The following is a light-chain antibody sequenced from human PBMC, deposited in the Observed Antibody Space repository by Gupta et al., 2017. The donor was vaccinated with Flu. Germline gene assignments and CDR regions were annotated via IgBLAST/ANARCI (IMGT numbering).Light chain of an antibody. CDR1: QSISSY. CDR2: AAS. CDR3: QQSYSTPPYT. Sequence: DIQMTQSPSSLTASVGDRVTIPCRESQSISSYLNWYQQKPGKAPKLLIYAASSLQSGVPSRFSGSGSGTDFTLTISSLQPEDFATYYCQQSYSTPPYTFGQGTKLEIK. J-gene: IGKJ2*01. V-gene: IGKV1-39*01.